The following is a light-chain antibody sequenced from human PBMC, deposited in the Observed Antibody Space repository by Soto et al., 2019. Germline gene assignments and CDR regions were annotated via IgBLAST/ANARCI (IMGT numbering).Light chain of an antibody. CDR2: AAS. V-gene: IGKV1-39*01. CDR1: QSISTY. CDR3: QHGYSTPLT. J-gene: IGKJ4*01. Sequence: DIQMPHSPSSLSASVGDRVTITCRASQSISTYLHWYQQKPGKAPNLLIYAASTLQSGVPSRFSGSGSGTDFTLTISSLQPEDFATYFCQHGYSTPLTFGGGTKVYIK.